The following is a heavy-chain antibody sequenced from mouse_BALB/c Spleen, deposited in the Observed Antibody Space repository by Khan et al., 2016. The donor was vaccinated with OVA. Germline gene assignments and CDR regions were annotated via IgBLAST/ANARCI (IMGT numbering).Heavy chain of an antibody. V-gene: IGHV3-8*02. CDR2: ISYSDST. J-gene: IGHJ2*01. CDR3: AIWNNRYDGDFDY. Sequence: EVKLLESGPSLVKPSQTLSLTCSVTGDSITSGYWNWIRRFPGNKLEYMGYISYSDSTFYNPSLKSRISITRDTSKNHYYLQLNSVTTADAATYYCAIWNNRYDGDFDYWGQGTTLTVSA. D-gene: IGHD2-14*01. CDR1: GDSITSGY.